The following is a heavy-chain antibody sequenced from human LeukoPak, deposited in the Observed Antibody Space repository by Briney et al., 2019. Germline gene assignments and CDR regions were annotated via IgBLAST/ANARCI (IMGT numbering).Heavy chain of an antibody. D-gene: IGHD4-17*01. CDR3: ARDKGYGDFFDY. CDR2: INHSGST. Sequence: SQTLSLTCTVSGGSISSGGYYWSWIRQPPGKGLEGIGYINHSGSTYYNPSLKSRVTISVDTPKNQFSLKLRSVTAADTAVYYCARDKGYGDFFDYWGQGTLVTVSS. J-gene: IGHJ4*02. CDR1: GGSISSGGYY. V-gene: IGHV4-30-2*01.